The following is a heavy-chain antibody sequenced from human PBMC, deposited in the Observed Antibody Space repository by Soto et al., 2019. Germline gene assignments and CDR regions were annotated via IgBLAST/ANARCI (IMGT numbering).Heavy chain of an antibody. J-gene: IGHJ4*02. V-gene: IGHV3-23*01. CDR3: AKDLYQWLDPSFDY. D-gene: IGHD6-19*01. Sequence: EVQLLESGGGLIQPGGSLRLSCAASGFTFSSYAMSWVRQAPGRGLEWVSTISFSGGSTYYADSVKGRFTISRDNSKNTLYLQMNSLRAKDTAVYYCAKDLYQWLDPSFDYWGQGTLVTVSS. CDR1: GFTFSSYA. CDR2: ISFSGGST.